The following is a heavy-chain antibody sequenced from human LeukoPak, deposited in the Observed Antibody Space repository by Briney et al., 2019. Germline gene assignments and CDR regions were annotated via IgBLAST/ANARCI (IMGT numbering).Heavy chain of an antibody. V-gene: IGHV1-2*02. J-gene: IGHJ4*02. CDR3: ARGRIAVAGNPDY. Sequence: ASVKVSCKASGYTFTGYYMHWVRRAPGQGLEWMGWINPNSGGTNYAQKFQGRVTMTRDTSISTAYMELSRLRSDDTAVYYCARGRIAVAGNPDYWGQGTLVTVSS. D-gene: IGHD6-19*01. CDR2: INPNSGGT. CDR1: GYTFTGYY.